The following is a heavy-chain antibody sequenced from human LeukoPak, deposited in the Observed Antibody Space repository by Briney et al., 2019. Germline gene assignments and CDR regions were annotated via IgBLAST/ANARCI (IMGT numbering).Heavy chain of an antibody. J-gene: IGHJ6*02. V-gene: IGHV1-2*02. D-gene: IGHD2-15*01. CDR3: VRDCSGGSCYPTPPDYYGMDV. CDR2: INPNSGGT. Sequence: ASVKVSCKASGYTFTGYYMHWVRQAPGQGLEWMGWINPNSGGTNYAQKFQGRVTMTRDTSIGTAYMELSGLRSDDTAVYYCVRDCSGGSCYPTPPDYYGMDVWGPGTTVTVSS. CDR1: GYTFTGYY.